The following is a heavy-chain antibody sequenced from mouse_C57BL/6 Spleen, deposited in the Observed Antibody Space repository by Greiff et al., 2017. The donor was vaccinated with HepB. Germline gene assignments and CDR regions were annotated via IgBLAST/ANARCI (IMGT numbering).Heavy chain of an antibody. V-gene: IGHV1-81*01. CDR2: IYPRSGNT. CDR3: ARNPYSPYYFDY. J-gene: IGHJ2*01. Sequence: VQLQQSGAELARPGASVKLSCKASGYTFTSYGISWVKQRTGQGLEWIGEIYPRSGNTYYNEKFKGKATLTADKSSSTAYMELRSLTSEDSAVYFCARNPYSPYYFDYWGQGTTLTVSS. D-gene: IGHD5-2*01. CDR1: GYTFTSYG.